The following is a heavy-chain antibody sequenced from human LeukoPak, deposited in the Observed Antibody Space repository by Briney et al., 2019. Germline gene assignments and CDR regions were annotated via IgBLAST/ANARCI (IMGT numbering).Heavy chain of an antibody. D-gene: IGHD6-13*01. CDR2: INPNTGDT. CDR1: GYTFTGYY. CDR3: ARESSSSTWTFHY. J-gene: IGHJ4*02. Sequence: GASVKVSCKASGYTFTGYYMHWVRQAPGQGLEWMGWINPNTGDTNYAQKFQGRVTMTRDTSISTAYMELSRLTSDDTAVYYCARESSSSTWTFHYWGQGTLVTVSS. V-gene: IGHV1-2*02.